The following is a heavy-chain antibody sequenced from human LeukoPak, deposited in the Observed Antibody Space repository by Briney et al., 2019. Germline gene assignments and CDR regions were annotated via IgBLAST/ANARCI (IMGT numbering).Heavy chain of an antibody. CDR2: IYYDGST. CDR1: GGSISGYY. CDR3: VRLSVVSPHRYFDL. D-gene: IGHD4-23*01. V-gene: IGHV4-59*08. J-gene: IGHJ2*01. Sequence: SETLSLTCTVSGGSISGYYWSWIRQPPGKGLEWIGYIYYDGSTNYNPSLKSRVTISLDTSKNQFSLSLTSVTAPDTAVYYCVRLSVVSPHRYFDLWGRGTLVTVSS.